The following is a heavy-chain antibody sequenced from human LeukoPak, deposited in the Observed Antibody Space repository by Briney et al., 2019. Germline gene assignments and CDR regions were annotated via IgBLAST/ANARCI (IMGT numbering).Heavy chain of an antibody. Sequence: GGSLRLSCAASGFTFSSYSMNWVRQAPGKGLEWVSSISRSSSYIYYADSVKGRFTISRDNAKNSLYLQMNSLRAEDTAVYYCARDPVATITPFDYWGQGTLVTVSS. CDR1: GFTFSSYS. CDR3: ARDPVATITPFDY. J-gene: IGHJ4*02. CDR2: ISRSSSYI. D-gene: IGHD5-12*01. V-gene: IGHV3-21*01.